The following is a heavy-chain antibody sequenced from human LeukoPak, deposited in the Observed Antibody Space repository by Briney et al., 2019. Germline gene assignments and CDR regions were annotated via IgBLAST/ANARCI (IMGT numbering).Heavy chain of an antibody. CDR2: IWYDGSNK. CDR3: AKTKGIAAAGPFDY. Sequence: GGSLRLSCAASGFTFSSYGMPWVRQAPGKGLDWVAVIWYDGSNKYYADSVKGRFTISRDNSKNTLYLQMNSLRAEDTAVYYCAKTKGIAAAGPFDYWGQGTLVTVSS. J-gene: IGHJ4*02. D-gene: IGHD6-13*01. CDR1: GFTFSSYG. V-gene: IGHV3-33*06.